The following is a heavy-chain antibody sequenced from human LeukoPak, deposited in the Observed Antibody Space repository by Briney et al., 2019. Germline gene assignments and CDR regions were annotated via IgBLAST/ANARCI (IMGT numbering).Heavy chain of an antibody. J-gene: IGHJ4*02. CDR2: IIPIFGTA. CDR3: AHGSYGPGSFDY. CDR1: GGTFSSYA. D-gene: IGHD5-18*01. Sequence: SVKVSCKASGGTFSSYAISWVRQAPGQGLEWMGGIIPIFGTANYAQKFKGRVTITPDESTSTAYMELSSLRSEDTAVYYCAHGSYGPGSFDYWGQGTLVTVSS. V-gene: IGHV1-69*13.